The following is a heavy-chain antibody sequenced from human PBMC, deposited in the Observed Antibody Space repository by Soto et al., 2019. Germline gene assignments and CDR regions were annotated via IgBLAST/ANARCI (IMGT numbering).Heavy chain of an antibody. V-gene: IGHV3-21*01. CDR2: ISSSSSYI. Sequence: VGSLRLSCAASGFTFSSYSMNWVRQAPGKGLEWVSSISSSSSYIYYADSVKGRFTISRDNAKNSLYLQMNSLRAEDTAVYYCARDRVGHYDFWSGYYLSVMDVWGQGTTVTVS. CDR1: GFTFSSYS. CDR3: ARDRVGHYDFWSGYYLSVMDV. J-gene: IGHJ6*02. D-gene: IGHD3-3*01.